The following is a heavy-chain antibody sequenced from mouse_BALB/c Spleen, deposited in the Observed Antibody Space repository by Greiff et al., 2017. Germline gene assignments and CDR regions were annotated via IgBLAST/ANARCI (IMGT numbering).Heavy chain of an antibody. Sequence: EVQVVESGGGLVQPGGSRKLSCAASGFTFSSFGMHWVRQAPEKGLEWVAYISSGSSTIYYADTVKGRFTISRDNPKNTLFLQMTSLRSEDTAMYYCARGIHYYGYAAMDYWGQGTSVTVSS. D-gene: IGHD1-2*01. CDR1: GFTFSSFG. CDR3: ARGIHYYGYAAMDY. V-gene: IGHV5-17*02. J-gene: IGHJ4*01. CDR2: ISSGSSTI.